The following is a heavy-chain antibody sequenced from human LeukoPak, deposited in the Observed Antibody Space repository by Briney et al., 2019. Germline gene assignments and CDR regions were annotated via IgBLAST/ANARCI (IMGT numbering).Heavy chain of an antibody. Sequence: GGSLRLSCAASGFTFSDTWMHWVRQAPGEGLVWVSRIRSDGSDTRYAESVKGRFTISRDNAKNTLYLQMNSLRAEDTAVYYCAELGITMIGGVWGKGTTVTISS. CDR3: AELGITMIGGV. J-gene: IGHJ6*04. D-gene: IGHD3-10*02. CDR1: GFTFSDTW. V-gene: IGHV3-74*01. CDR2: IRSDGSDT.